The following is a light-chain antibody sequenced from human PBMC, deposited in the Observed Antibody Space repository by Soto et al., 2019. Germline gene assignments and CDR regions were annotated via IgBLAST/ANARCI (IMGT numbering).Light chain of an antibody. Sequence: ETVLTQSPGTLSLSPGERVTLSCRASQSVCNRCLAWYQQKPGQCPRLLIYGASTRATGIPDRFSGSGSGTDFTLTISKLEPEDFAVYYCQHYGTTPRTFGQGTKVGIK. CDR1: QSVCNRC. CDR3: QHYGTTPRT. CDR2: GAS. V-gene: IGKV3-20*01. J-gene: IGKJ1*01.